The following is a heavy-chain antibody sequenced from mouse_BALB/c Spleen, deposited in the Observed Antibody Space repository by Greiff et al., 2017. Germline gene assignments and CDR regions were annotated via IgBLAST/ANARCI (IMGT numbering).Heavy chain of an antibody. CDR2: INPSTGYT. V-gene: IGHV1-7*01. CDR1: GYTFTSYW. Sequence: QVQLQQSGAELAKPGASVKMSCKASGYTFTSYWMHWVKQRPGQGLEWIGYINPSTGYTEYNQKFKDKATLTSDKSSSTAYMELSSLTSEDSAVYYCASGRLYAMDYWGQGTSVTVSS. CDR3: ASGRLYAMDY. J-gene: IGHJ4*01.